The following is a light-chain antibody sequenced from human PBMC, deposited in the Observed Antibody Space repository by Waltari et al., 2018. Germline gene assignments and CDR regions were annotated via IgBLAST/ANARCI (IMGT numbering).Light chain of an antibody. CDR3: QMYVRLPVT. Sequence: ETVLTQSPGTLSLSPGEGATLSCRVSQSVGRSLVWYQQKPGRAPRLLIYGASIRATGIPDRFTGSGSGTDFSLTISRLEPEDSAVYYCQMYVRLPVTFGQGTKVEI. CDR2: GAS. J-gene: IGKJ1*01. CDR1: QSVGRS. V-gene: IGKV3-20*01.